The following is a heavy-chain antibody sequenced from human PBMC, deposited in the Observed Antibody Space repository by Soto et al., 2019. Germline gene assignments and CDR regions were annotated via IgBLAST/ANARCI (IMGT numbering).Heavy chain of an antibody. J-gene: IGHJ4*02. CDR1: GGSISSGDYY. CDR2: IDYSGST. Sequence: QVQLQESGPGLVKPSQTLSLTCTVSGGSISSGDYYWSWIRQPPGKGLEWIGYIDYSGSTYYNPSLRSRLPISVDTSKNQFSLKLSSVTAADTAVYYCARGGRTIFGRYFDYWGQGTLVTVSS. D-gene: IGHD3-3*01. CDR3: ARGGRTIFGRYFDY. V-gene: IGHV4-30-4*01.